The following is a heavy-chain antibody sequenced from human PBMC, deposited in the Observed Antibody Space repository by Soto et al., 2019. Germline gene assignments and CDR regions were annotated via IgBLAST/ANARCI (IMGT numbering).Heavy chain of an antibody. D-gene: IGHD6-19*01. Sequence: GGSLRLSCAASGFTFSDYYMGWIRQAPGKGLEWVSAISGSGGSTYYADSVKGRFTISRDNSKNTLYLQMNSLRAEDTAVYYCAKGTSIAVAGTGRRYYYYYGMDVWGQGTTVTVSS. CDR3: AKGTSIAVAGTGRRYYYYYGMDV. CDR2: ISGSGGST. V-gene: IGHV3-23*01. CDR1: GFTFSDYY. J-gene: IGHJ6*02.